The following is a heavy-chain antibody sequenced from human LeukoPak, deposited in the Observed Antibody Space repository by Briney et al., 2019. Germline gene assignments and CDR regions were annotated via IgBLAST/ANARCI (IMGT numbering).Heavy chain of an antibody. V-gene: IGHV3-23*01. CDR2: ISGSGGST. D-gene: IGHD3/OR15-3a*01. Sequence: GGSLRLSCAASGFTFSSYAMSWVRQAPGKGLEWVSAISGSGGSTYYTDSVKGRFTISRDNSKNTLYLQMNSLRAEDTAVYYCAKAKGDLWTHGDYWGQGTLVTVSS. J-gene: IGHJ4*02. CDR1: GFTFSSYA. CDR3: AKAKGDLWTHGDY.